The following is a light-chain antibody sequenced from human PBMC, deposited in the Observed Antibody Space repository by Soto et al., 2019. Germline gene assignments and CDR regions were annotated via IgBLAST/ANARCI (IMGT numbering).Light chain of an antibody. V-gene: IGKV3-20*01. CDR1: QSVSTNY. J-gene: IGKJ1*01. Sequence: EIVFTQSPGSLSLSPGDGATLSCRASQSVSTNYLAWFQQKPGQAPRLLIYGAHIRAIGIADRFRGSGSGTDFTLTISRLEPEDFAVYYCQQYHSLPRTFGQGTKV. CDR3: QQYHSLPRT. CDR2: GAH.